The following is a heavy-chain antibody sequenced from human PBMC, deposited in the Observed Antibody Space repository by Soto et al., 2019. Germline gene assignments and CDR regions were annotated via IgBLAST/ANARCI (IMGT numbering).Heavy chain of an antibody. CDR1: GFTFCDYA. CDR3: AKDISTPNYYYYGMDV. V-gene: IGHV3-43D*04. Sequence: SGGSLRLSCAASGFTFCDYAMHWVRQAPGKGLEWVSLISWDGGSTYYADSVKGRFTISRDNSKNSLYLQMNSLRAEDTALYYCAKDISTPNYYYYGMDVWGQGTTVTVSS. CDR2: ISWDGGST. J-gene: IGHJ6*02.